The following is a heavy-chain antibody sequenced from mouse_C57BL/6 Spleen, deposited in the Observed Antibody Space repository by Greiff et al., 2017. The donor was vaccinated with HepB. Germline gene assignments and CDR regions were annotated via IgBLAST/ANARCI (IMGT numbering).Heavy chain of an antibody. CDR2: IWRGGST. V-gene: IGHV2-5*01. CDR1: GFSLTSYG. D-gene: IGHD1-1*01. J-gene: IGHJ3*01. CDR3: ATPYYYGSSSAWFAY. Sequence: QVQLQQSGPGLVQPSQSLSITCTVSGFSLTSYGVHWVRQSPGKGLEWLGVIWRGGSTDYNAAFMSRLSITKDNSKSQVFFKMNSLQADDTAIYYCATPYYYGSSSAWFAYWGQGTLVTVSA.